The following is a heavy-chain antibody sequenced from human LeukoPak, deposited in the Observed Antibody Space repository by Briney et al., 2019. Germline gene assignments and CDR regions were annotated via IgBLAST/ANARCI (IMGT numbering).Heavy chain of an antibody. J-gene: IGHJ4*02. CDR2: ISGSGGST. Sequence: GGSLRLSCAASGFTFTTSWMSWVRQAPGKGLEWVSAISGSGGSTYSADSVKGRFTISRDNSKNTLYLQMNSLRAEDTAVYYCARGSSGTSRFDYWGQGTLVTVSS. D-gene: IGHD4-23*01. V-gene: IGHV3-23*01. CDR3: ARGSSGTSRFDY. CDR1: GFTFTTSW.